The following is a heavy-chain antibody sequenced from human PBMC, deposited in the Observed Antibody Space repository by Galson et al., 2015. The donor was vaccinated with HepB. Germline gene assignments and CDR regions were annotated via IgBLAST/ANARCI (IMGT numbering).Heavy chain of an antibody. J-gene: IGHJ4*02. CDR2: ISSSSSYI. CDR3: ARDKGYDFWSDKGYYFDY. D-gene: IGHD3-3*01. V-gene: IGHV3-21*01. Sequence: SLRLSCAASGFTFSSYSMNWVRQAPGKGLEWVSSISSSSSYIYYADSVKGRFTISRDNAKNSLYLQMNSLRAEDTAVYYCARDKGYDFWSDKGYYFDYWGQGTLVTVSS. CDR1: GFTFSSYS.